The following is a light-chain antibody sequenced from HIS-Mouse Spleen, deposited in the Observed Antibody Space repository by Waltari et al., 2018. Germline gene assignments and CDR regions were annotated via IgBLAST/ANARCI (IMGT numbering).Light chain of an antibody. J-gene: IGLJ1*01. CDR3: SSYTSSSTLEV. V-gene: IGLV2-14*01. CDR1: SSDVGGYNY. Sequence: QSALTQPASVSGSPGQSITIPCTGTSSDVGGYNYVYWYQQHPGKAPKLMIYEVSNRPSGVSNRFSGSKSGNTASLTISGLQAEDEADYYCSSYTSSSTLEVFGTGTKVTVL. CDR2: EVS.